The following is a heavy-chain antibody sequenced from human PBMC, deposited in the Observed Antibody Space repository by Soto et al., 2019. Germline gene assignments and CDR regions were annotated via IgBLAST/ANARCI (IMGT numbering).Heavy chain of an antibody. CDR3: TTWSPYNSNFDY. J-gene: IGHJ4*02. Sequence: TSETLYLTCTVSGVYISSGDYYWSWIRQPPGKGLEWVGFIYFSGSTNYNPSLKSRVTISVDTSKIQFSLKLSSVTAADTAVYYCTTWSPYNSNFDYWGQGTLVTGSS. V-gene: IGHV4-61*08. CDR2: IYFSGST. D-gene: IGHD6-13*01. CDR1: GVYISSGDYY.